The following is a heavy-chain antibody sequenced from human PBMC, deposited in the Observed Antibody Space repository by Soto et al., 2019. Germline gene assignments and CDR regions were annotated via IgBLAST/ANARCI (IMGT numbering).Heavy chain of an antibody. Sequence: ASVKVSCKASGGTFSSYAISWVRQAPGQGLEWMGGIIPIFGTANYAQKFQGRVTITADKSTSTAYMELSSLRSEDTAVYYCASYVWGSYRYAPFDYWGQGTLVTVSS. CDR1: GGTFSSYA. V-gene: IGHV1-69*06. CDR3: ASYVWGSYRYAPFDY. D-gene: IGHD3-16*02. CDR2: IIPIFGTA. J-gene: IGHJ4*02.